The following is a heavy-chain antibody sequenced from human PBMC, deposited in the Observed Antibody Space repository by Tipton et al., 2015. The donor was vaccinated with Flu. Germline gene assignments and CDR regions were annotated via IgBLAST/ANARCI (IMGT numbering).Heavy chain of an antibody. V-gene: IGHV3-30*01. CDR1: GFTFRSYA. J-gene: IGHJ6*02. D-gene: IGHD1-26*01. Sequence: SLRLSCAASGFTFRSYAMHWVRQAPGKGLEWVAVISYDGSYEYYADSVKGRFTISRDNSKNTLYLQMNSLRAEDTAVYYCARSSSGNYSSYYYYYGMDVWGQGTTVTVSS. CDR3: ARSSSGNYSSYYYYYGMDV. CDR2: ISYDGSYE.